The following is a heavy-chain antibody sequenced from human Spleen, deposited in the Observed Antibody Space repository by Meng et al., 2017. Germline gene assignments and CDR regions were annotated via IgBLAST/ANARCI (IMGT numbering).Heavy chain of an antibody. J-gene: IGHJ6*02. CDR3: ARDDYSNYADV. V-gene: IGHV1-2*06. Sequence: ASVKVSCKASGGTFSSYAISWVRQAPGQGLEWMGRINPNSGGTNYAQKFQGRVTMTRDTSISTAYMELSRLRSDDTAVYYCARDDYSNYADVWGQGTTVTVSS. CDR2: INPNSGGT. D-gene: IGHD4-11*01. CDR1: GGTFSSYA.